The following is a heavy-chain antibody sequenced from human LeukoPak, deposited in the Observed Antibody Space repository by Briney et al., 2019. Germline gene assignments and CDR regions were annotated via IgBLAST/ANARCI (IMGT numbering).Heavy chain of an antibody. Sequence: GGSVRLSCAASGFTFSSYSMNWVRQAPGKGLEWVSSISSSSSYIYYADSVKGRFTISRDNAKNSLYLQMNSLRAEDTAVYYCARDIEYYDFWSGYYRSYYHYGMDVWGQGTIATVSS. CDR2: ISSSSSYI. J-gene: IGHJ6*02. CDR1: GFTFSSYS. D-gene: IGHD3-3*01. CDR3: ARDIEYYDFWSGYYRSYYHYGMDV. V-gene: IGHV3-21*01.